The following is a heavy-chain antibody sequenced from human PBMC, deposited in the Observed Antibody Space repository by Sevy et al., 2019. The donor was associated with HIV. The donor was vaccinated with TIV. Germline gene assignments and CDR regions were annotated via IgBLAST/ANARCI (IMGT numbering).Heavy chain of an antibody. CDR3: ARDKVGFWSGYYTDYYYYGMDV. D-gene: IGHD3-3*01. CDR1: GFTFSSYA. J-gene: IGHJ6*02. V-gene: IGHV3-30-3*01. Sequence: GGSLRLSCAASGFTFSSYAMHWVRQAPGKGLEWVAAISYDGSNKYYADSVKGRFTISRDNSKNTLYLQMNSLRAEDTAVYYCARDKVGFWSGYYTDYYYYGMDVWGQGTTVTVSS. CDR2: ISYDGSNK.